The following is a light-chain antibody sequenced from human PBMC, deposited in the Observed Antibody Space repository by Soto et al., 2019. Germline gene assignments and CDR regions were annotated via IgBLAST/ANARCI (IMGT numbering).Light chain of an antibody. J-gene: IGKJ4*01. CDR2: GAS. Sequence: EIVMTQSPATLSVSPGERATLFCRASQSVSSNFLDWYQKKPGQAPRLLIYGASTRATGVPARFSGSGSGIELTLTISSRQSEDFAGYYCQQYRAWPLTFGGGTKVEIK. V-gene: IGKV3D-15*01. CDR3: QQYRAWPLT. CDR1: QSVSSN.